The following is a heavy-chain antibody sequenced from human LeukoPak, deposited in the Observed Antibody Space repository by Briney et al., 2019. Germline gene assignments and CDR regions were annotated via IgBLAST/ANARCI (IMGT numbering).Heavy chain of an antibody. CDR1: GGXISTYY. V-gene: IGHV4-4*07. D-gene: IGHD1-26*01. Sequence: SETLSLTCTVSGGXISTYYCTWIRQPAGKGLEWIGRIYISGSTNNNPSLKSRVTMSVDTSKNQFPLKLSPVTAADTAVYYCARYSGSYSDWGQGILVTVSS. CDR3: ARYSGSYSD. J-gene: IGHJ4*02. CDR2: IYISGST.